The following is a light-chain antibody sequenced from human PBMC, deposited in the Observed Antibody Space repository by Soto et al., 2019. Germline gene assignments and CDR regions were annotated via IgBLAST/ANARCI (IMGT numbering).Light chain of an antibody. CDR2: EVN. V-gene: IGLV2-8*01. CDR3: SSHAGSKRV. CDR1: SSDVGGYNY. J-gene: IGLJ1*01. Sequence: QSALTQPPSASGSPGQSVTISCTGTSSDVGGYNYVSWYQQHPGKAPKLMIYEVNKRPSGVPDRFSGSKSGNTASLTVSKLQAEDEGDYYCSSHAGSKRVFGTGTKVTVL.